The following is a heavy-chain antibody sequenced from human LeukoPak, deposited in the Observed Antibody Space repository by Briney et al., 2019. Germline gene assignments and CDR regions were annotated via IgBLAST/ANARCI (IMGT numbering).Heavy chain of an antibody. Sequence: MPSETLSPTCTVSGGSISSGGYSWSWIRQHPGKGLEWIGYIYYSGSTYYNPSLKSRVTISVDTSKNQFSLKLSSVTAADTAVYYCARARMRYSSGWYGFDYWGQGTLVTVSS. J-gene: IGHJ4*02. CDR2: IYYSGST. CDR1: GGSISSGGYS. CDR3: ARARMRYSSGWYGFDY. V-gene: IGHV4-31*03. D-gene: IGHD6-19*01.